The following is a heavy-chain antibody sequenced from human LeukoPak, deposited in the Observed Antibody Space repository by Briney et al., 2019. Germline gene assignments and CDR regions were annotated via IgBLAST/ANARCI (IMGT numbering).Heavy chain of an antibody. D-gene: IGHD3-22*01. CDR3: ARDRYYYDSSGYYYSGWFDP. CDR1: GFTFSSYW. Sequence: GGSLRLSCAASGFTFSSYWMSWVRQAPGKGLEWVANIKQDGSEKYYVDSVKGRFTISRDNAKNSLYLQMNSLRAEDTAVYYCARDRYYYDSSGYYYSGWFDPWGQGTLVTVSS. V-gene: IGHV3-7*01. J-gene: IGHJ5*02. CDR2: IKQDGSEK.